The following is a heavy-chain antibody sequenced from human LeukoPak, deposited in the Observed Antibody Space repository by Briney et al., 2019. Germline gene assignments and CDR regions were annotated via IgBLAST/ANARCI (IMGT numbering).Heavy chain of an antibody. D-gene: IGHD1-26*01. Sequence: ASVKVSCKASGYTFTSYDINWVRQATGQGVEWMGWMNPNSGNTGYAQKFQGRVTMTRSASINTAYMELSSLTSDDTAVYYCARSSVGARRRIDYWGQGTLVTFSS. V-gene: IGHV1-8*01. CDR2: MNPNSGNT. CDR1: GYTFTSYD. CDR3: ARSSVGARRRIDY. J-gene: IGHJ4*02.